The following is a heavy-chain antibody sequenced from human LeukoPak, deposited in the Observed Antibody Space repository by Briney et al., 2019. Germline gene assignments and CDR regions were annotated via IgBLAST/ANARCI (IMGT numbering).Heavy chain of an antibody. Sequence: AGGSLRLSCAASGFTFSSYAMHWFRQAPGRGLEWVAVISYDGSNKYYADSVKGRFTISRDNSKNTLYLQMNSLRAEDTAVYYSAREGKQLVMDYWGQGTLVTVSS. CDR1: GFTFSSYA. CDR2: ISYDGSNK. J-gene: IGHJ4*02. D-gene: IGHD6-6*01. V-gene: IGHV3-30*01. CDR3: AREGKQLVMDY.